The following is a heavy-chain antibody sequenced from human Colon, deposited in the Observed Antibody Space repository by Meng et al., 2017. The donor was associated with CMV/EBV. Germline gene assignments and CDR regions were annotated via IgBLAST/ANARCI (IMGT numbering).Heavy chain of an antibody. CDR1: GFTFSDFE. CDR2: ISGSSSEI. Sequence: GEALKISCVGPGFTFSDFEMNWVRQAPGKGLEWVASISGSSSEIDYADPAKGRFTITRDNAKKSLYLQMNSLRVGDTAVYYGARAPLTVFGAAASDDYHGMDVWGQGTTVTVSS. D-gene: IGHD3-3*01. J-gene: IGHJ6*02. CDR3: ARAPLTVFGAAASDDYHGMDV. V-gene: IGHV3-48*03.